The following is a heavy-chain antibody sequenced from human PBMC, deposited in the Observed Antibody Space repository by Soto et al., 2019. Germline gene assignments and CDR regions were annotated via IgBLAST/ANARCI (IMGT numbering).Heavy chain of an antibody. CDR2: MNPNSGDT. CDR3: ARGSSRYGMDV. V-gene: IGHV1-8*01. J-gene: IGHJ6*02. CDR1: GYTFTSYD. Sequence: QVQLLQSGADVKKPGASVKVSCKASGYTFTSYDINWVRQATGQGLEWMGWMNPNSGDTGYAQKFQGRGTMTRNTSISTAYMELSSLRAEDTAVYYCARGSSRYGMDVWGQGTTVTVSS. D-gene: IGHD6-13*01.